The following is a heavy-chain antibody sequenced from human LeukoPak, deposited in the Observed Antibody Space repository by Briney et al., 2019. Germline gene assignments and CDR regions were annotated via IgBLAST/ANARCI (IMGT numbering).Heavy chain of an antibody. CDR3: ATDGGKRYSSTTFLY. D-gene: IGHD6-13*01. J-gene: IGHJ4*02. CDR2: FDPEDGET. V-gene: IGHV1-24*01. CDR1: GYALTELS. Sequence: ASVKVSCKVSGYALTELSMHWVRQAPGKGLEWMGSFDPEDGETIYAQKFQGTVTMTEDTSTDTAYMELSTLRSEDTAVYYCATDGGKRYSSTTFLYWGQGTLVIVSS.